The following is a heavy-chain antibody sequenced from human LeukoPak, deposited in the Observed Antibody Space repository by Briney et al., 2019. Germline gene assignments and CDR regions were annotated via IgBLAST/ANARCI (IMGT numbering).Heavy chain of an antibody. CDR1: GGSISSYD. CDR2: IYTSGST. V-gene: IGHV4-4*07. Sequence: SETLSLTCTVSGGSISSYDWSWIRQPAGKGLEWIGRIYTSGSTNYNPSLKSRVTMSVDTSKNQFSLKLSSVTAADTAVYYCAGQYCSSTSCYDLDYWGQGTLVTVSS. D-gene: IGHD2-2*01. CDR3: AGQYCSSTSCYDLDY. J-gene: IGHJ4*02.